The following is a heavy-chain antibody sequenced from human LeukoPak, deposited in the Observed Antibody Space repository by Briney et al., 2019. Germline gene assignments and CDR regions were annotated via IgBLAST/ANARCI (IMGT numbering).Heavy chain of an antibody. CDR2: ISSSGSTI. CDR3: AKEYYDFWSGYPHDY. CDR1: GFTFSSYE. D-gene: IGHD3-3*01. Sequence: GGSLRLSCAASGFTFSSYEMNWVRHAPGKGLEWVSYISSSGSTIYYADSVKGRFTISRDNAKNSLYLQMNSLRAEDTAVYYCAKEYYDFWSGYPHDYWGQGTLVTVSS. V-gene: IGHV3-48*03. J-gene: IGHJ4*02.